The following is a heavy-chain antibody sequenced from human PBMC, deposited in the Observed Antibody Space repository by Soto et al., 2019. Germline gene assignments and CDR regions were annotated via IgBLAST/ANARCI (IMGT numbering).Heavy chain of an antibody. CDR3: AQPPIAARYYYYGMDV. V-gene: IGHV3-23*01. Sequence: GGSLRLSCAASGFTFSSYAMSWVRQAPGKGLEWVSAISGSGGSTYYADSVKGRFTISRDNSKNTLYLQMNSLRAEDTAVYYCAQPPIAARYYYYGMDVWGQGTTVTVSS. CDR1: GFTFSSYA. J-gene: IGHJ6*02. D-gene: IGHD6-6*01. CDR2: ISGSGGST.